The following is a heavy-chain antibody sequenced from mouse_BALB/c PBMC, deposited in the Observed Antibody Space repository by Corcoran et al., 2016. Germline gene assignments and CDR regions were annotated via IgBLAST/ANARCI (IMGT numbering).Heavy chain of an antibody. J-gene: IGHJ4*01. CDR1: GYTFTNYG. CDR2: INTYTGEP. CDR3: ARAPLDYYAMDY. Sequence: QIQLVQSGPELKKPGETVKISCKASGYTFTNYGMNWVKQSPGKGLKWMGWINTYTGEPTYADDFKGRFAFSFETSASTAYLQINNLKNEDMATYFCARAPLDYYAMDYWGQGTSVTVSS. V-gene: IGHV9-1*02.